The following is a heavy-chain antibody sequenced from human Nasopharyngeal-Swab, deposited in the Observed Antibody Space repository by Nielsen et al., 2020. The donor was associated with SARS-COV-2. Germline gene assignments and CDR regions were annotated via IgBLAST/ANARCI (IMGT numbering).Heavy chain of an antibody. J-gene: IGHJ6*02. D-gene: IGHD2-15*01. Sequence: GGSLRLSCAASGFTFSSYGMHWVRQAPGKGLEWVAVIWYDGSNKYYADSVKGRFTISRDNSKNTLYLQMNSLRAEDTAVYYCARDQPTPHYYYHGMDVWGQGTTVTVSS. CDR3: ARDQPTPHYYYHGMDV. CDR2: IWYDGSNK. CDR1: GFTFSSYG. V-gene: IGHV3-33*01.